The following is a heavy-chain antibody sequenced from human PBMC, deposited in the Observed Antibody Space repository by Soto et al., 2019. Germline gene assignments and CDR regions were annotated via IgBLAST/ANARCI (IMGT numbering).Heavy chain of an antibody. CDR3: SRGGLPTYYSRFLDY. V-gene: IGHV2-5*02. D-gene: IGHD6-6*01. CDR2: IYWGDDK. J-gene: IGHJ4*02. CDR1: GFSLSCTGVG. Sequence: QITLKESGPTLVKPTQTLTLTCTFSGFSLSCTGVGVRWIRQPPGKARQWLALIYWGDDKPYSPSLKSWLTITMDTSKHQVVLTLPKLATADTAPYYCSRGGLPTYYSRFLDYWGPGTLVTVSS.